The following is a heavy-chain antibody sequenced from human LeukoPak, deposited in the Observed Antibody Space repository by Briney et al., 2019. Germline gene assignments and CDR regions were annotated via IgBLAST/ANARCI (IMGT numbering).Heavy chain of an antibody. CDR1: GYSFTSYW. CDR3: ARRLTYYDFWSGYYPSLFDY. D-gene: IGHD3-3*01. CDR2: IDPSDSYT. Sequence: GESLKISCKGSGYSFTSYWISWVRQMPGKGLEWMGRIDPSDSYTNYSPSFQGHVTISADKSISTAYLQWSSLKASDTAMYYCARRLTYYDFWSGYYPSLFDYWGQGTLVTVSS. V-gene: IGHV5-10-1*01. J-gene: IGHJ4*02.